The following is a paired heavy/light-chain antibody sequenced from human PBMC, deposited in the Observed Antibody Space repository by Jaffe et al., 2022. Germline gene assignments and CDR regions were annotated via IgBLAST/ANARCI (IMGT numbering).Heavy chain of an antibody. CDR2: TWHGGET. J-gene: IGHJ5*02. Sequence: QVQLQEWGPRLVKPSETLSLTCIVSGGSFNSNNWWSWIRQPPGKGLEWIGETWHGGETNYNPSLRSRLTISLDKSWNQFSLKLTSVTAADTAVYYCVRNGGLNWGNWFDPWGQGTLVTVAS. V-gene: IGHV4-4*02. CDR1: GGSFNSNNW. D-gene: IGHD7-27*01. CDR3: VRNGGLNWGNWFDP.
Light chain of an antibody. CDR1: SSDIGAYNY. Sequence: QSALTQPASVSGSPGQSIAISCIGTSSDIGAYNYVSWYQQYPGKAPKVMIYDVTNRASGVSDRFSASKSGNTASLTISGLQAEDEADYYCSSYTRSIGYVFGTGTKVTVL. CDR3: SSYTRSIGYV. J-gene: IGLJ1*01. CDR2: DVT. V-gene: IGLV2-14*03.